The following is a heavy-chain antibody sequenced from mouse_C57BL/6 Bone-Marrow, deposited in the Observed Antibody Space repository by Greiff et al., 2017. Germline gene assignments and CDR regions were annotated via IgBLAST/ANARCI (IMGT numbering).Heavy chain of an antibody. CDR3: ARHGTGTNFDY. CDR1: GFTFSSYG. Sequence: EVKLQESGGDLVKPGGSLKLSCAASGFTFSSYGMSWVRQTPDKRLEWVATISSGGSYTYYPHSVKGLFTISRDNAKNTLYLQMSSPKSEDTAMYYCARHGTGTNFDYWGQGTTLTVSS. J-gene: IGHJ2*01. D-gene: IGHD4-1*01. CDR2: ISSGGSYT. V-gene: IGHV5-6*01.